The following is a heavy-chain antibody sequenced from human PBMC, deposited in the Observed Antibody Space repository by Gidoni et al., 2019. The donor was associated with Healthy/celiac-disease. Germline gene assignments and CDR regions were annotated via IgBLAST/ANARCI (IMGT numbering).Heavy chain of an antibody. V-gene: IGHV3-23*01. CDR2: ISGSGGST. D-gene: IGHD2-15*01. CDR1: GFTFSSYA. J-gene: IGHJ4*02. CDR3: AKDVQVVVAATYDY. Sequence: EVQLLESGGGLVQPGGSLRLSCAASGFTFSSYAMSWVRLAPGTGLEWVSAISGSGGSTYYADSVKGRFTISRDNSKNTLYLQMNSLRAEDTAVYYCAKDVQVVVAATYDYWGQGTLVTVSS.